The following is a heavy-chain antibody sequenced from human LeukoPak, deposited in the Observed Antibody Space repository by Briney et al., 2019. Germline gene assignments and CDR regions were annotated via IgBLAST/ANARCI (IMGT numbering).Heavy chain of an antibody. J-gene: IGHJ6*02. CDR2: IYYSGST. CDR3: ARVRSARPYYYGMDV. D-gene: IGHD6-25*01. CDR1: GGSISSYY. V-gene: IGHV4-59*01. Sequence: SETLSLTCTVSGGSISSYYCSWIRQPPGKGLEWIGYIYYSGSTNYNPSLKSRVTISVDTSKNQFSLKLSSVTAADTAVYYCARVRSARPYYYGMDVWGQGTTVTVSS.